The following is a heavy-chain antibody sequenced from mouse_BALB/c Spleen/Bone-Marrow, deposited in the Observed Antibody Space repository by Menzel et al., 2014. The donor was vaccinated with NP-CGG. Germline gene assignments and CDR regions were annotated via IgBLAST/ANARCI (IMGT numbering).Heavy chain of an antibody. D-gene: IGHD1-1*01. Sequence: DVHLVESGPGLVKPSQSLSLTCTVTGYSITSDYAWNWIRQFPGNKLEWMGYINYSGSTSYNPSLKSRISITRDTSENQFFLQVNSVTTEDTATYYCARDYYGSSYFDYWGQGTPLTVSS. CDR1: GYSITSDYA. CDR2: INYSGST. CDR3: ARDYYGSSYFDY. V-gene: IGHV3-2*02. J-gene: IGHJ2*01.